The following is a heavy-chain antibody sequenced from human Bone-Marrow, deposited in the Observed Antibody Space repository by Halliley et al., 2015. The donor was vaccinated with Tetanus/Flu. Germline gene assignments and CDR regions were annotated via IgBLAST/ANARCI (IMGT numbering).Heavy chain of an antibody. V-gene: IGHV3-11*01. D-gene: IGHD6-19*01. CDR3: ARDHGWDHYS. CDR2: ISSSDTK. J-gene: IGHJ4*02. Sequence: SLRLSCAASGFTFSDYYMSWIRQAPGKGLEWISHISSSDTKDYADSVRGRFAISWDNAKNSLYLQMNSLRVEDTAVYCCARDHGWDHYSWGQGTLVTVSS. CDR1: GFTFSDYY.